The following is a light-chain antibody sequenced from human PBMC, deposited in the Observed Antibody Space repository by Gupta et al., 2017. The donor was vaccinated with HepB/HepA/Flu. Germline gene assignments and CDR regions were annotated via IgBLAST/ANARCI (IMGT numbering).Light chain of an antibody. V-gene: IGLV1-47*01. Sequence: QSVLTQPPSTSQTPGPTVTLSCFRSSSNNGRTFVYWDQQLPGTAPKLLIYRNNQRPSGVPDRFSVSKSGTSASLAISGLRSEDEADYYCATWDDSRSGWVFGGGTKLTVL. CDR2: RNN. CDR3: ATWDDSRSGWV. J-gene: IGLJ3*02. CDR1: SSNNGRTF.